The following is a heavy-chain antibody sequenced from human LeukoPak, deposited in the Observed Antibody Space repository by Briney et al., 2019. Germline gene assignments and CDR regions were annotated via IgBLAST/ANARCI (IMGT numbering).Heavy chain of an antibody. CDR1: GFPFSTYA. CDR2: VRGSGTDT. J-gene: IGHJ4*02. V-gene: IGHV3-23*01. D-gene: IGHD5-12*01. CDR3: AKTSRVNSAYDSPFDY. Sequence: PGGSLRLSCAASGFPFSTYAMSWIRQAPGKGLEWVSAVRGSGTDTYHADSVEGRFTISRDNSKNTLYLQMNSLRVEDTAIYYCAKTSRVNSAYDSPFDYWGQGTLVTVSS.